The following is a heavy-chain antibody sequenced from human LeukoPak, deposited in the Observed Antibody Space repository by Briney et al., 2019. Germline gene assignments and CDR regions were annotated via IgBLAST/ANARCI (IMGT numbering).Heavy chain of an antibody. CDR3: AKSNRYCDTASCYEAFDI. CDR1: RASISIYS. J-gene: IGHJ3*02. Sequence: KSSETLSLTCTVSRASISIYSWSWIRQPPGQGLEWLGYIYYSGSPNYNPSLKNRVTMSVDTSRSQFSLRVNSVTAADTAVYYCAKSNRYCDTASCYEAFDIWGQGTMVTVSS. CDR2: IYYSGSP. D-gene: IGHD2-2*01. V-gene: IGHV4-59*03.